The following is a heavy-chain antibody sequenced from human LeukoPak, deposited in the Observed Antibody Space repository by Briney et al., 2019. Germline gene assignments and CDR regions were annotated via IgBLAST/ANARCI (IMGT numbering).Heavy chain of an antibody. CDR1: GFTFGNFY. CDR3: ASRYRVGF. D-gene: IGHD2-2*02. J-gene: IGHJ4*02. Sequence: PGGSLRLTCAASGFTFGNFYKHWIRQAPGKGLECVSYIDTSGTTTYYADSVKGRFTISRDNARNSLYLQMNSLRAEDTAVYYCASRYRVGFWGQGTLVTVSS. CDR2: IDTSGTTT. V-gene: IGHV3-11*01.